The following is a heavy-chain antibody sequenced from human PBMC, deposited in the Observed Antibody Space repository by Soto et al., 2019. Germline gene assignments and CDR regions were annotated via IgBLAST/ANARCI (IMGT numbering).Heavy chain of an antibody. J-gene: IGHJ4*02. CDR2: ISSGSHYI. D-gene: IGHD1-26*01. Sequence: GGSLRLSCAASGFTFTTHAMNWVRQAPGRGLEWVSFISSGSHYIYYADSVKGRFTISRDNARNSLYLQMNSLRAEDTAVYYCAREGMSYGNFNYRGQGTLVTVSS. CDR3: AREGMSYGNFNY. V-gene: IGHV3-21*01. CDR1: GFTFTTHA.